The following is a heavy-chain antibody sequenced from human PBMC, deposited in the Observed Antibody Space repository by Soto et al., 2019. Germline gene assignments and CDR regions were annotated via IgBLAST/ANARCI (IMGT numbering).Heavy chain of an antibody. Sequence: GGSLRLSCAASGFTLGSYAMTWVRQAPGKGLEWVSSISFSDGGTYYADSVKGRLTISRDNSKNTLFLQMNSLRVEDTAVYYCEKDDRILERQYFDLWGRGTLVTVSS. J-gene: IGHJ2*01. CDR3: EKDDRILERQYFDL. CDR1: GFTLGSYA. CDR2: ISFSDGGT. V-gene: IGHV3-23*01. D-gene: IGHD3-3*01.